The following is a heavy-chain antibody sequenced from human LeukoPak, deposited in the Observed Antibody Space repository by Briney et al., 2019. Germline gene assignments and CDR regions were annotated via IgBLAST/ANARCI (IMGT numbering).Heavy chain of an antibody. V-gene: IGHV3-33*01. Sequence: GGSLRLSCAASGFTLSSYGMHWVRQAPGKGLEWVAVIWYDGSNKYYADSVKGRFTISRDNSKNTLYLQMNSLRAEDTAVYYCARDGLVGVKSRDNWFDPWGQGTLVTVSS. J-gene: IGHJ5*02. CDR1: GFTLSSYG. CDR3: ARDGLVGVKSRDNWFDP. CDR2: IWYDGSNK. D-gene: IGHD3-16*01.